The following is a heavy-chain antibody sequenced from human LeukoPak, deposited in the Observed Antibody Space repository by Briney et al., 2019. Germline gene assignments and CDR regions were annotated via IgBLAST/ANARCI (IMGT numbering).Heavy chain of an antibody. J-gene: IGHJ4*02. CDR3: AKDHRVVPAASWDGLFDY. Sequence: GGSLRLSCAASGFTFRNYMMHWVRQAPGKGLEWVSGISGSGGSTYYADSVKGRFTISRDNSKNTLYLQMNSLRAEDTAVYYCAKDHRVVPAASWDGLFDYWGQGTLVTVSS. CDR1: GFTFRNYM. V-gene: IGHV3-23*01. CDR2: ISGSGGST. D-gene: IGHD2-2*01.